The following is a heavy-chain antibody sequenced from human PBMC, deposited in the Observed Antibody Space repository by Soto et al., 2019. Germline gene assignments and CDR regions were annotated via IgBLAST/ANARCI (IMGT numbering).Heavy chain of an antibody. J-gene: IGHJ4*02. D-gene: IGHD1-26*01. Sequence: EVQLLESGGGLVQPGGSLRLSCAASGFTFSSYAMSWVRQAPGKGLEWVSAISGSGGSTYYADSVKGRFTISRDNSKNTLYLQKNSLRAEDTAVYYCAKDGRLSGSGSYPPALYWGQGTLVTVSS. CDR2: ISGSGGST. CDR3: AKDGRLSGSGSYPPALY. V-gene: IGHV3-23*01. CDR1: GFTFSSYA.